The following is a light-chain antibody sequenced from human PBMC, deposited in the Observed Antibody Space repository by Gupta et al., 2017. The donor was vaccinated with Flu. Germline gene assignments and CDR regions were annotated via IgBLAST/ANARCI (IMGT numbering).Light chain of an antibody. CDR2: TAS. CDR3: QQNKNSPRT. CDR1: QDISND. Sequence: PAPLSASVEDRATITCRASQDISNDLAWYQKKPGKAPKRLIYTASTSTSGLPSRFSGSASGKDFTLTISSLQPEDFANYYCQQNKNSPRTFGQGTKVDIK. J-gene: IGKJ1*01. V-gene: IGKV1-17*01.